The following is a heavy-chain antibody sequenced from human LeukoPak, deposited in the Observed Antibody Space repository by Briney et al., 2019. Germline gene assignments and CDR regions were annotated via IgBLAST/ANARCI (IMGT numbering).Heavy chain of an antibody. V-gene: IGHV4-34*01. CDR1: GGSITGYY. CDR2: IHYTGAT. J-gene: IGHJ4*02. CDR3: ARGNILTGYCFDF. D-gene: IGHD3-9*01. Sequence: PSETLSLTCAVYGGSITGYYWSWIRQTPGRGLEWVGEIHYTGATSYNPSLKSRATISTDTSKNQFSLRLSSVTAADTAVYYCARGNILTGYCFDFWGEGALVTVSS.